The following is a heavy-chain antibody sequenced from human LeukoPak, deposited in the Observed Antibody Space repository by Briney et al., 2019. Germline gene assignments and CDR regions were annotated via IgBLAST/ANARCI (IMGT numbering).Heavy chain of an antibody. CDR3: ARDSSHGSGSYYIFDY. CDR1: GYTFTGYY. Sequence: GASVKVSCKASGYTFTGYYMHWVRQAPGQGLEWMGWINPNSGGTNYAQKFQGRVTMTRDTSISTAYMELSRLRSDDTAVYYCARDSSHGSGSYYIFDYWGQGTLVTVSS. V-gene: IGHV1-2*02. J-gene: IGHJ4*02. D-gene: IGHD3-10*01. CDR2: INPNSGGT.